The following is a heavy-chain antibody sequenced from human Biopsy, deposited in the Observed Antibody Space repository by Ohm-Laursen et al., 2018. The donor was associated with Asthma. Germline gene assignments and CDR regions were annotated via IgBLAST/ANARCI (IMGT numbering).Heavy chain of an antibody. CDR1: GYTFNSAG. CDR2: ISVYNGNT. J-gene: IGHJ6*02. V-gene: IGHV1-18*01. Sequence: SVKVSCKISGYTFNSAGITWVRQAPGQGLEWMGWISVYNGNTRVAQKLQDRVTMITDTSTSTAYMELRSLRSDDTAVYFCARAVNYSHYYGIDVWGQGTTVTVS. CDR3: ARAVNYSHYYGIDV. D-gene: IGHD3-10*01.